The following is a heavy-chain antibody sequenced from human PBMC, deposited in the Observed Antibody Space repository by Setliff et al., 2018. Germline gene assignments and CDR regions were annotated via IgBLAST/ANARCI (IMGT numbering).Heavy chain of an antibody. Sequence: GESLKISCKGSGYSFTSYWIGWVRQMPGKGLEWMGIIYPGDSDTRYSPSFQGQVTISVDKSINTAYLQWSSLRASDTAIYYCARHPYYYGSGTYLDNNNRWFDPWGQGTLVTLSS. J-gene: IGHJ5*02. V-gene: IGHV5-51*01. CDR1: GYSFTSYW. CDR2: IYPGDSDT. D-gene: IGHD3-10*01. CDR3: ARHPYYYGSGTYLDNNNRWFDP.